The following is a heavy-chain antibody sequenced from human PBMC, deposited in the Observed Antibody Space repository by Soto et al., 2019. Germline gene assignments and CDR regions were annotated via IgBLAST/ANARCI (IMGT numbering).Heavy chain of an antibody. V-gene: IGHV4-61*01. CDR3: ARGATVTQYDY. CDR1: GVSVSSGSFY. CDR2: ISYSGTT. J-gene: IGHJ4*02. Sequence: VSLTCTVSGVSVSSGSFYWAWIRQPPGKGLEWIGFISYSGTTNYNPSLKSRVTISVDTSRSQISLKVSSLTAADSAVYYCARGATVTQYDYWGQGTLVTVS. D-gene: IGHD4-17*01.